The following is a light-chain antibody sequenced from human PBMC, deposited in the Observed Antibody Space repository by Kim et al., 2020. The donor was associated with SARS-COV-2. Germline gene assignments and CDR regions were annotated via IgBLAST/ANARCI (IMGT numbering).Light chain of an antibody. V-gene: IGKV4-1*01. Sequence: RATLNWKSRQTVIYNSNNKNHLAGYKRKPGQAPMLLIYWASIRESGVSDRFSGRGSETDFTLTISSLQAEDVAVYYCQQYYSTPPSFGQGTKLEI. CDR1: QTVIYNSNNKNH. CDR2: WAS. J-gene: IGKJ2*03. CDR3: QQYYSTPPS.